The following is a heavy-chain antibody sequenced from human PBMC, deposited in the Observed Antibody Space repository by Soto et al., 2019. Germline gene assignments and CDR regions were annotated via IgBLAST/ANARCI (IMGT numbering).Heavy chain of an antibody. CDR2: IYSGGST. Sequence: PGXSLRLSCAASELTVSGNYISWFRQTPVKGLEWFSIIYSGGSTYYADSVKGRFIISRHNSKNTVYLQMNSLRREDTAVYFCARHPGAVRPHYYYYMDVWGKGTTVTVSS. J-gene: IGHJ6*03. CDR1: ELTVSGNY. CDR3: ARHPGAVRPHYYYYMDV. D-gene: IGHD3-3*01. V-gene: IGHV3-53*04.